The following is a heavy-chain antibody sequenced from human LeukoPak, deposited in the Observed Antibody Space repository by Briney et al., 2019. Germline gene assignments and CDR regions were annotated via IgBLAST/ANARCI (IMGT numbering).Heavy chain of an antibody. J-gene: IGHJ4*02. V-gene: IGHV3-13*01. CDR1: GFTFSSYD. CDR3: ARGMATTPFIDY. D-gene: IGHD5-24*01. Sequence: GGSLRLSCAASGFTFSSYDMHWVRQATGKGLEWVSAIGTAGDTYYPGSVKGRFTISRENAKNSLYLQMNSLRAEDTAVYYCARGMATTPFIDYWGQGTLVTVSS. CDR2: IGTAGDT.